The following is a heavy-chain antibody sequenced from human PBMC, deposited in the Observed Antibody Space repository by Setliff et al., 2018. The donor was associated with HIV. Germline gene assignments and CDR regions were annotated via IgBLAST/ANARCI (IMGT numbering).Heavy chain of an antibody. J-gene: IGHJ4*02. CDR2: IFTSGST. CDR1: GGSISSGSYY. Sequence: SETLSLTCTVSGGSISSGSYYWSWIRQPAGKGLEWIGHIFTSGSTNYNPSLKSRVTISGDTSKSHFSLKLSSVTAADTAVYYCARGNDSVWGSFRSPLKYFFDFWGQGTLVTVS. V-gene: IGHV4-61*09. D-gene: IGHD3-16*02. CDR3: ARGNDSVWGSFRSPLKYFFDF.